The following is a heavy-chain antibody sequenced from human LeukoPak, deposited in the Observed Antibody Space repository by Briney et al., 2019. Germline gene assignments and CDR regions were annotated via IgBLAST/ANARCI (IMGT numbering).Heavy chain of an antibody. V-gene: IGHV3-33*01. J-gene: IGHJ4*02. CDR2: IWYDGSNK. Sequence: PGGSLRLSCAASGFTFSSYGRHWVRQAPGKGLEGVAVIWYDGSNKYYAASVKGRFTISRDNSKNTLYLQMNSLRAEDTAVYYCARDSRIAAAGTDFDYWGQGTLVTVSS. CDR1: GFTFSSYG. D-gene: IGHD6-13*01. CDR3: ARDSRIAAAGTDFDY.